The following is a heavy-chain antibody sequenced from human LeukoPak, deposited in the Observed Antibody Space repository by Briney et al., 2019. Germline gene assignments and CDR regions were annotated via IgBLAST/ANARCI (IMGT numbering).Heavy chain of an antibody. J-gene: IGHJ6*03. CDR1: GFTFSDYY. V-gene: IGHV3-11*01. D-gene: IGHD5-12*01. CDR3: AKDPGGYDYGDYYYYMDV. Sequence: GGSLRLSCAASGFTFSDYYMSWIRQAPGKGLEWVSYISSSGSTIYYADSVKGRFTISRDNAKNSLYLQMNSLRAEDTAVYYCAKDPGGYDYGDYYYYMDVWGKGTTVTVSS. CDR2: ISSSGSTI.